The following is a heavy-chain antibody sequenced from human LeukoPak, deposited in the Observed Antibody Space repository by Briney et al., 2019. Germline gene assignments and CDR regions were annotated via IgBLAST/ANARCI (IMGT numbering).Heavy chain of an antibody. CDR3: AKDLSSAITSALVLDV. V-gene: IGHV3-9*01. CDR2: ITWNRDNI. CDR1: GFTFSDYA. J-gene: IGHJ6*02. D-gene: IGHD3-22*01. Sequence: GRSLRLSYAASGFTFSDYAMHWVRQAPGKGLEWVSGITWNRDNIGYGDSVKGRFTISRDNVKNVLYLQMTSLRPEDTALYYCAKDLSSAITSALVLDVWGQGTTVIVSS.